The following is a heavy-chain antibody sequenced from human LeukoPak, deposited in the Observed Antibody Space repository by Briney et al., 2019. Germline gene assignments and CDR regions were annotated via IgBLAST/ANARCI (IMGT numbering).Heavy chain of an antibody. V-gene: IGHV3-23*01. CDR3: AKSIVVVPTEDY. CDR1: GFTFSSFG. Sequence: GGSLRLSCAASGFTFSSFGMSWVRQAPGKGLEWVSAISGSGGSTYYADSVKGRFTISRDNSKNTLYLQMNSLRAEDTAVYYCAKSIVVVPTEDYWGQGTLVTVSS. D-gene: IGHD3-22*01. CDR2: ISGSGGST. J-gene: IGHJ4*02.